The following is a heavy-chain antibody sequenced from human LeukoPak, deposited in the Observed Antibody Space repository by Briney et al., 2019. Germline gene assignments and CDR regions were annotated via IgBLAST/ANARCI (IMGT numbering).Heavy chain of an antibody. CDR3: ARAGGTSWADY. CDR2: VKQDGTEK. J-gene: IGHJ4*02. CDR1: GFTFRDYW. Sequence: GGSLRLSCEASGFTFRDYWMTWVRQAPGRGLEWVANVKQDGTEKFYVDSVKGRFTISRDNGKNSLYLQMNSLRVEDTAIYYCARAGGTSWADYWGQGTLVTVSS. V-gene: IGHV3-7*01. D-gene: IGHD6-13*01.